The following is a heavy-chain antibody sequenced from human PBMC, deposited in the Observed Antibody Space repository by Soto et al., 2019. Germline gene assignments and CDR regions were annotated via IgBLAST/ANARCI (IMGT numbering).Heavy chain of an antibody. CDR3: ARTRKALATVTTGYYGMDV. D-gene: IGHD4-4*01. CDR1: GFSLSSSGMC. CDR2: IDWDDDK. V-gene: IGHV2-70*01. J-gene: IGHJ6*02. Sequence: SGPTLVNPTQTLTLTCTFSGFSLSSSGMCVSWIRQPPGKALEWLALIDWDDDKYYSTSLKTRLTISKDTSKNQVVLTMTNMDPVDTATYYCARTRKALATVTTGYYGMDVWGQGTTVTVSS.